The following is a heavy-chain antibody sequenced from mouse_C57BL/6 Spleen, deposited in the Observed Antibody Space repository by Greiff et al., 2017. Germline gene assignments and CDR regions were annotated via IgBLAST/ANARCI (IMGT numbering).Heavy chain of an antibody. D-gene: IGHD1-1*01. V-gene: IGHV1-26*01. CDR1: GYTFTDYY. J-gene: IGHJ2*01. Sequence: EVQLQQSGPELVKPGASVKISCKACGYTFTDYYMNWVKQSHGKSLEWIGDINPNNGGTSYNQKFKGKATLTVDKSSSTAYMELRSLTSEDSAVYYCARDYGSSYYFDYWGQGTTLTVSS. CDR3: ARDYGSSYYFDY. CDR2: INPNNGGT.